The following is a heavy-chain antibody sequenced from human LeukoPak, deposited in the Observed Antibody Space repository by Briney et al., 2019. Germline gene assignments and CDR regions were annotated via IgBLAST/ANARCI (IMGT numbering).Heavy chain of an antibody. CDR3: ARERTAGDYFDC. V-gene: IGHV4-31*03. CDR1: GGSISSGGYY. Sequence: PSETLSLTCTVSGGSISSGGYYWSWIRQYPGKGLEWIGNIYYSGSTYYNPSLKSRVTISVDTSKNQFSLKLSSVTAADTAVYYCARERTAGDYFDCWGQGALVTVSS. CDR2: IYYSGST. D-gene: IGHD6-13*01. J-gene: IGHJ4*02.